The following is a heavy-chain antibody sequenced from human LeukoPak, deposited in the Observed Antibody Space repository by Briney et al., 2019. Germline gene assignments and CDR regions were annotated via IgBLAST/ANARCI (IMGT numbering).Heavy chain of an antibody. CDR2: FYRPDSV. CDR3: AQYNNIWFSFDS. Sequence: SETLSLTCTVSGGSLIGYYWAWVRQSAGQAPEWIGRFYRPDSVSYNPSLKSRVTMSVDTSRNQFSLKLRSVTATDTAVFYCAQYNNIWFSFDSWGQGALVTVSS. D-gene: IGHD1-1*01. J-gene: IGHJ4*02. CDR1: GGSLIGYY. V-gene: IGHV4-4*07.